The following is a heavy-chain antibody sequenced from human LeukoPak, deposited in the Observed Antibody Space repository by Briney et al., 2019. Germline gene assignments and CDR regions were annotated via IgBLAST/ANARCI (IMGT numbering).Heavy chain of an antibody. CDR3: AKRYCSSTSCYNYYFDY. D-gene: IGHD2-2*01. V-gene: IGHV3-23*01. CDR1: GFTFSSYA. CDR2: ISGSGGST. Sequence: PGGSLRLSCVASGFTFSSYAMSWVRQAPGKGLEWVSAISGSGGSTYYADSVKGRFTISRHNSKNTLYLQMNSLRAEDTAVYYCAKRYCSSTSCYNYYFDYWGQGPLVTVSS. J-gene: IGHJ4*02.